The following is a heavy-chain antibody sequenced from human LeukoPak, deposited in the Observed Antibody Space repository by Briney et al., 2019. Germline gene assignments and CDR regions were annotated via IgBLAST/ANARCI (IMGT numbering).Heavy chain of an antibody. CDR3: ARNAPFRNDGSPLFDY. D-gene: IGHD1-1*01. CDR2: ISSGGDTI. J-gene: IGHJ4*02. V-gene: IGHV3-11*01. Sequence: GGSLRLPCAVSGLTFSDYYMSWIRQAPGKGLEWLSYISSGGDTIYYADSVQGRFTISRDNAKNSLYLQINSLRAEDTALYYCARNAPFRNDGSPLFDYWGQGTLVTVSS. CDR1: GLTFSDYY.